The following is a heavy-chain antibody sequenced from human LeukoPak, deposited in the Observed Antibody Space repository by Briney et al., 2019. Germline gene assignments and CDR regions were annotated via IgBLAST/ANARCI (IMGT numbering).Heavy chain of an antibody. J-gene: IGHJ4*02. CDR2: ISSSSSYI. D-gene: IGHD3-9*01. Sequence: PGGSLRLSCAASGFTFSGYSMNWVRQAPGKGPEWVSSISSSSSYIYYADSVKGRFTISRDNAKNSLYLQMNSLRAEDTAVYYCARGVVRYFDYWGQGALVTVSS. CDR3: ARGVVRYFDY. CDR1: GFTFSGYS. V-gene: IGHV3-21*01.